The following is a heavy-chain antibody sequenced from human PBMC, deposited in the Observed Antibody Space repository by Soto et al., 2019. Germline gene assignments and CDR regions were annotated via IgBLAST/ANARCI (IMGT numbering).Heavy chain of an antibody. CDR3: ARDSGCCPLDYFFGMDV. J-gene: IGHJ6*02. D-gene: IGHD2-8*01. CDR2: ISYDGSIK. CDR1: GFTFINYA. V-gene: IGHV3-30-3*01. Sequence: QVQLVESGGGVVQPGRSLRLSCEVSGFTFINYAVHWVRQAPGKGLEWVAVISYDGSIKDYADSVKGRFTISRDNSKNTLHLQMSSLRAEDTAVYYCARDSGCCPLDYFFGMDVWGQGTTVTVSS.